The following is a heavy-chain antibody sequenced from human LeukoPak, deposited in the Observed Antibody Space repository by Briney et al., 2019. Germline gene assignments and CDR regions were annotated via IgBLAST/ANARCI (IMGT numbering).Heavy chain of an antibody. CDR1: GYTFTGYY. J-gene: IGHJ3*02. V-gene: IGHV1-2*02. Sequence: ASVKVSCKASGYTFTGYYLHWVRQAPGQGLDWMGWINPNSGGTTYAQNFKGRVTMTWDTSISTAYMELSRLRSDDTAVYYCAAPSVLLWYAFDIWGQGTMVTVSS. CDR3: AAPSVLLWYAFDI. CDR2: INPNSGGT. D-gene: IGHD3-10*01.